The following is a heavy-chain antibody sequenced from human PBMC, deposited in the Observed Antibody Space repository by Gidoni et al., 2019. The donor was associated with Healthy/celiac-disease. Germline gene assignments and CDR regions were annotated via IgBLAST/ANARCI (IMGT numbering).Heavy chain of an antibody. V-gene: IGHV4-4*02. J-gene: IGHJ2*01. CDR3: ALQDSSSSSAVTYWYFDL. Sequence: QVQLQESGPGLVKPSGTLSLTCAVSGGSISSSNWWSWVRQPPGKGLEWIGEIYHSGSTNYNPSLKSRVTISVDKSKNQFSLKLSSVTAADTAVYYCALQDSSSSSAVTYWYFDLWGRGTLVTVSS. CDR1: GGSISSSNW. CDR2: IYHSGST. D-gene: IGHD6-13*01.